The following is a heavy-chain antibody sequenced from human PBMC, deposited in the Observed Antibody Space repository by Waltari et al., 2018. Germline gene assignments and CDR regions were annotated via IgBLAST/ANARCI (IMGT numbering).Heavy chain of an antibody. Sequence: QLQLQESGPGLVKPSETLSLTCTVSGGSISSSSYYWGWIRQPPGKGLEWIGSIYYSGRTDYNPSLKSRVTISVDTSKNQFSLKLSSGTAADTAVYYCAREEGDSSGYYQDYWGQGTLVTVSS. CDR2: IYYSGRT. CDR1: GGSISSSSYY. V-gene: IGHV4-39*02. J-gene: IGHJ4*02. D-gene: IGHD3-22*01. CDR3: AREEGDSSGYYQDY.